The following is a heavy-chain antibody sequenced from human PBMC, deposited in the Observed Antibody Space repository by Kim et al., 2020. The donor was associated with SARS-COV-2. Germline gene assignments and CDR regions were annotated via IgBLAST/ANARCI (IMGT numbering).Heavy chain of an antibody. CDR3: ARDQYYDSSGYYYGFDY. J-gene: IGHJ4*02. V-gene: IGHV3-30*01. D-gene: IGHD3-22*01. Sequence: VKGRFTITRDNSKNTLYLQMNSLRAEDTAVYYCARDQYYDSSGYYYGFDYWGQGTLVTVSS.